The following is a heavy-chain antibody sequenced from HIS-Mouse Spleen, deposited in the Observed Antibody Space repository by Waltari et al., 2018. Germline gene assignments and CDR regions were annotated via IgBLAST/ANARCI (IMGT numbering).Heavy chain of an antibody. J-gene: IGHJ4*02. Sequence: QVQLQQWGAGLLKPSETLSLTCAVYGGSFSGYYWSWIRQPPGKGLEWIGEINHSGSTNYNPSLKSRVTISVDTYKNQFSLKLSSVTAADTAVYYCARGRSGSYLDYWGQGTLVTVSS. CDR3: ARGRSGSYLDY. V-gene: IGHV4-34*01. D-gene: IGHD1-26*01. CDR2: INHSGST. CDR1: GGSFSGYY.